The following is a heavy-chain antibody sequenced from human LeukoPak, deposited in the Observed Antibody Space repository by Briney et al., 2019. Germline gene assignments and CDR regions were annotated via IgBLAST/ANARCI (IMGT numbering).Heavy chain of an antibody. J-gene: IGHJ5*02. CDR2: IIPIFGTA. D-gene: IGHD3-10*01. CDR3: ARDMLRVLLWFGELWERNWFDP. V-gene: IGHV1-69*13. Sequence: GASVKVSCKASEGTFSSYAISWVRQAPGHGLEWMGGIIPIFGTANYAQKFQGRVTITADESTSTAYMELSSLRSEDTAVYYCARDMLRVLLWFGELWERNWFDPWGQGTLVTVSS. CDR1: EGTFSSYA.